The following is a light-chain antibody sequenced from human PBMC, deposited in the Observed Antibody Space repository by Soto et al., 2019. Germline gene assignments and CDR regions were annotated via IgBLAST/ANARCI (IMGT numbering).Light chain of an antibody. Sequence: QAVVTQPPSVSAAPGQKVTISCSGSSSNIGNNYVSWYQQLPGTAPKLLIYDNNKRPSGIPDRFSGSKSGTSATLGITGLQTGDEADYYCGTWDSSLSAGGEVFGGGTKLTVL. V-gene: IGLV1-51*01. CDR3: GTWDSSLSAGGEV. CDR2: DNN. CDR1: SSNIGNNY. J-gene: IGLJ2*01.